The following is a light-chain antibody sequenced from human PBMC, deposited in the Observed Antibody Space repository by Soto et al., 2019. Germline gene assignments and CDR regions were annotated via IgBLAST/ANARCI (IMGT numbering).Light chain of an antibody. J-gene: IGKJ2*01. Sequence: EIVLTQSPATLSVSPGERVILSCRAGECISSNLAWYQHVPGQAPRLLMYAASTRATDVPARFSGSGSGTEFTLTISSLQSEDFAVYFCQQYQNWPPMYAFGQGTKVDIK. CDR1: ECISSN. CDR3: QQYQNWPPMYA. CDR2: AAS. V-gene: IGKV3-15*01.